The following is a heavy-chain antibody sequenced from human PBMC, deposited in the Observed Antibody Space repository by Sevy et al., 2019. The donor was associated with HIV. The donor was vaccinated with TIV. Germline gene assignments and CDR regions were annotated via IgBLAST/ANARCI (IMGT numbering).Heavy chain of an antibody. CDR3: ARATAGTAPHFSYYTMDV. Sequence: GESLRISCKGSGYIFSDYWIGWVRQMPGKGLEWMGIIYPGDSDTRYSPSSQGQVTISADKSISTAYLQWSSLKASDTAMYYCARATAGTAPHFSYYTMDVWGQGTTVTVS. J-gene: IGHJ6*02. V-gene: IGHV5-51*01. D-gene: IGHD6-13*01. CDR2: IYPGDSDT. CDR1: GYIFSDYW.